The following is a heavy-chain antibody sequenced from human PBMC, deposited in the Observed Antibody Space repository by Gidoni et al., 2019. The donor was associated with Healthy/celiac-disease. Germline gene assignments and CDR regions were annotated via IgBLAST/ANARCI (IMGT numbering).Heavy chain of an antibody. J-gene: IGHJ4*02. CDR2: IYYSGST. V-gene: IGHV4-39*01. CDR3: ARRAGGYCSGGSCYGGYYFDY. CDR1: GGSISSSRYY. Sequence: QLQLQESGPGLVKPSETLSLTCNVSGGSISSSRYYWGWIRQPPWKGLEWIGSIYYSGSTYYYPSLKSRVTISVYTSKSQFSLKLSSVTAADTAVYYCARRAGGYCSGGSCYGGYYFDYWGQGTLVTVSS. D-gene: IGHD2-15*01.